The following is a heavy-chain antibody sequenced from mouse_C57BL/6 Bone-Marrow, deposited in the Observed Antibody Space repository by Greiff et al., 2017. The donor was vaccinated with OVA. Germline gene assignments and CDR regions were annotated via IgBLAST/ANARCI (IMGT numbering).Heavy chain of an antibody. CDR2: ISYSGST. CDR1: GYSITSDY. J-gene: IGHJ2*01. D-gene: IGHD2-2*01. CDR3: ARGVTTGYFDD. Sequence: VQLQQSGPGLAKPSQTLSLTCSVTGYSITSDYWHWIRQFPGNKLEYMGYISYSGSTYYNPSLISRISITRDISKNQYYQQLNSVTTDDTATYDCARGVTTGYFDDWGQGTTLTVSS. V-gene: IGHV3-8*01.